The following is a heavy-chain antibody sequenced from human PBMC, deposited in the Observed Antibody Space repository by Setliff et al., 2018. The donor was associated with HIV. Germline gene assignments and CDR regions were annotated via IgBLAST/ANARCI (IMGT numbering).Heavy chain of an antibody. CDR2: INQSGST. V-gene: IGHV4-39*07. Sequence: SETLSLTCTVSGVPTSASTYYWGWIRQPPGKGLEWIGEINQSGSTNYNPSLKSRVTISVDTSKNQFSLKLSSVTAADTAVYYCARGVNPTYYDFWSGNYMRKYYYYYMDVWGKGTTVTVSS. D-gene: IGHD3-3*01. J-gene: IGHJ6*03. CDR3: ARGVNPTYYDFWSGNYMRKYYYYYMDV. CDR1: GVPTSASTYY.